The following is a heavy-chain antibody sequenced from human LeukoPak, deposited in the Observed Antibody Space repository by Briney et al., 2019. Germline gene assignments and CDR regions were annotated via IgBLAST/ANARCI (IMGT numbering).Heavy chain of an antibody. D-gene: IGHD6-19*01. Sequence: PGESLKISCQASGYRFTSNCIGWVRQMPGKGLEWMGIIYPGDSDTRYSPSFEGQVTISADKSISTAYLQLNSLKASDTAIYYCARTGIAVAGVDYWGQGTLVTVSS. CDR1: GYRFTSNC. V-gene: IGHV5-51*01. CDR3: ARTGIAVAGVDY. J-gene: IGHJ4*02. CDR2: IYPGDSDT.